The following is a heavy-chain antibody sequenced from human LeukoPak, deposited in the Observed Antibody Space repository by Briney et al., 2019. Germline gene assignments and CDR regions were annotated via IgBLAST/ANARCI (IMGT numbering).Heavy chain of an antibody. Sequence: ASVKVSCKASGYTFTSYDINWVRQATGQGLEWMGWMNPNSGNTGYAQKFQGRVPMTRNTSISTAYMELSRLRSDDTAVYYCARDIAAAGTGGQNYYYYYYMDVWGKGTTVIVSS. J-gene: IGHJ6*03. V-gene: IGHV1-8*01. D-gene: IGHD6-13*01. CDR2: MNPNSGNT. CDR1: GYTFTSYD. CDR3: ARDIAAAGTGGQNYYYYYYMDV.